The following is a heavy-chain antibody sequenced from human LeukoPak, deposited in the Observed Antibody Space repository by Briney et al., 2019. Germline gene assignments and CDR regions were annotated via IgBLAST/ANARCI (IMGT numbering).Heavy chain of an antibody. Sequence: GGSLRLSCAASGFTFSGFWMHWVREAPGKGLVWVSRISSDGSSTSYADSVKGRSTISRDNAKNTLYLQMSSLRAEDTAVYYCARVVSGYTDSWFDPWGQGTLVTVSS. CDR2: ISSDGSST. CDR3: ARVVSGYTDSWFDP. CDR1: GFTFSGFW. D-gene: IGHD3-22*01. V-gene: IGHV3-74*01. J-gene: IGHJ5*02.